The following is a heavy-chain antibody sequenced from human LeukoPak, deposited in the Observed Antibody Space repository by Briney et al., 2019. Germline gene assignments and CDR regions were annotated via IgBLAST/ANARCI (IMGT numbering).Heavy chain of an antibody. CDR3: ARGVISSWFDP. D-gene: IGHD3-22*01. J-gene: IGHJ5*02. Sequence: QPGGSLRLSRAASGFTFSSYWMHWVRQAPGKGLVWVSRINSDGSSTSYADSVKGRFTISRDNAKNTLYLQMNSLRAEDTAVYYCARGVISSWFDPWGQGTLVTVSS. V-gene: IGHV3-74*01. CDR1: GFTFSSYW. CDR2: INSDGSST.